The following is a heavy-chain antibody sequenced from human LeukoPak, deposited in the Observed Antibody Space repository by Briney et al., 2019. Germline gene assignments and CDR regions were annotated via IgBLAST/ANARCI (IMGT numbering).Heavy chain of an antibody. Sequence: GGSLRLSCAVSGFTFRSYSMNWVRQAPGKGLEWVSSISSSSYHIYYADSVKGRFTISRDNAKNSLFLQMNSLRAEDTAVYYCAKEGDSSGYYYLDWGQGTLVTVSS. J-gene: IGHJ4*02. CDR2: ISSSSYHI. V-gene: IGHV3-21*01. D-gene: IGHD3-22*01. CDR1: GFTFRSYS. CDR3: AKEGDSSGYYYLD.